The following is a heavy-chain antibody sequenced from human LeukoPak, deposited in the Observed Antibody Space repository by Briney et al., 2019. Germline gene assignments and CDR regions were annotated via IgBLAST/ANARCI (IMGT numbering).Heavy chain of an antibody. V-gene: IGHV1-18*01. J-gene: IGHJ4*02. CDR2: ISAYNGNT. CDR1: GYTFTSYG. CDR3: AREKPYSYGYQHFDY. Sequence: ASVKVSCKASGYTFTSYGISWVRQAPGQGLEWMGWISAYNGNTDYAQKLQGRVTMTTDTPTSTAYMELRSLGSDDTAVYYCAREKPYSYGYQHFDYWGQGTLVTVSS. D-gene: IGHD5-18*01.